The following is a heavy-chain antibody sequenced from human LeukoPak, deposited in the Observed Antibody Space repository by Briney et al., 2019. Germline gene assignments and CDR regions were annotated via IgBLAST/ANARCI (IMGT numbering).Heavy chain of an antibody. CDR1: GFTFSSYA. Sequence: PGRSLRLSCAASGFTFSSYAMSWVRQAPGKGLEWVSAISGSGGSTYYADSVKGRFAISRDNSKNTLYLQMNSLRAEDTAVYYCATNPFDWLLVNFDYWGQGTLVTVPS. CDR2: ISGSGGST. J-gene: IGHJ4*02. V-gene: IGHV3-23*01. D-gene: IGHD3-9*01. CDR3: ATNPFDWLLVNFDY.